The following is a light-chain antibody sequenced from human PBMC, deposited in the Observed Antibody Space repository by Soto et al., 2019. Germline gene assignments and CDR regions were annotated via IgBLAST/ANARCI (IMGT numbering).Light chain of an antibody. J-gene: IGKJ4*02. Sequence: IVLAESPGTLSLSPGERATFSCRSSQSVSNNYLAWYQQKPGQAPRLLIYGASNRATGIPDRFSGSGSGTDFTLTISRLEPEDFAVYYCQQYGSSGTFGEAAKVDIK. CDR1: QSVSNNY. CDR3: QQYGSSGT. CDR2: GAS. V-gene: IGKV3-20*01.